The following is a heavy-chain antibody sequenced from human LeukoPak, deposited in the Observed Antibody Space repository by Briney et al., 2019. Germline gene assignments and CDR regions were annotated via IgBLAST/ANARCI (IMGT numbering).Heavy chain of an antibody. D-gene: IGHD3-16*01. J-gene: IGHJ4*02. V-gene: IGHV3-7*01. CDR1: GFTFSSYG. CDR3: VGHSDY. CDR2: IKQDGSEK. Sequence: GGSLRLSCAASGFTFSSYGMSWVRQAPGKGLEWVANIKQDGSEKYYVDSVKGRFTISRDNAKNSLYLQMNSLRAEDTAVYYCVGHSDYWGQGTLVTVSS.